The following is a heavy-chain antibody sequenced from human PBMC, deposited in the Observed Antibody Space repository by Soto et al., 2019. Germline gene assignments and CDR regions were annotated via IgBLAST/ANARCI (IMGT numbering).Heavy chain of an antibody. CDR3: VILIGNSWLDS. D-gene: IGHD3-16*01. V-gene: IGHV6-1*01. Sequence: VQLQQSGPGLVKPSQTLSLTCAISGDSVSSNHATWDWIRQSPSRGLEWLGRTYNRSKWYYDYALSFKSQITINPDTSNNQLSLQLNSLTPDDTAVYYCVILIGNSWLDSWGQGTLVTVSS. J-gene: IGHJ5*01. CDR2: TYNRSKWYY. CDR1: GDSVSSNHAT.